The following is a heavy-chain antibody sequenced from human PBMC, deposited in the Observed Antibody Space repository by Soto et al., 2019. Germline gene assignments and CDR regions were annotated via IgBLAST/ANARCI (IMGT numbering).Heavy chain of an antibody. CDR2: IYYSGST. Sequence: QVQLQESGPGLVKPSETLSLTCTVSGGSISSYYWSWIRQPPGKGLEWIGYIYYSGSTNYNPSLKSRVTISVDTSKNQFSLKLSSVTAADTAVYYCATMDGENSGSYYFDYWGQGTLVTVSS. D-gene: IGHD1-26*01. CDR3: ATMDGENSGSYYFDY. J-gene: IGHJ4*02. V-gene: IGHV4-59*01. CDR1: GGSISSYY.